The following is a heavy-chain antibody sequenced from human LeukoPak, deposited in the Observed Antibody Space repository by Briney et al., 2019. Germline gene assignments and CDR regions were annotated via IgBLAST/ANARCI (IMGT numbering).Heavy chain of an antibody. CDR1: GGSFSGYY. CDR2: INHSGST. CDR3: ARGWNNWFDP. J-gene: IGHJ5*02. Sequence: SETLSLTCAVYGGSFSGYYWSWIRQPPGKGLEWIGEINHSGSTNYNPSLKSRVTISVDTSKNQFSLKLSSVTAADTAVYYCARGWNNWFDPWGQGTLVTVSS. D-gene: IGHD1-1*01. V-gene: IGHV4-34*01.